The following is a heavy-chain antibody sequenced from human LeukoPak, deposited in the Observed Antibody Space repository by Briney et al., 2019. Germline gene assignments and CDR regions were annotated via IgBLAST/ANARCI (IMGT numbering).Heavy chain of an antibody. J-gene: IGHJ4*02. CDR2: IIPIFGTA. Sequence: ASVKVSCKASGGTFSSYAISWVRQAPGQGLEWMGGIIPIFGTANCAQKFQGRVTITTDESTSTAYMELSSLRSEDTAVYYCARGLTMVRGVMGYFDYWGQGTLVTVSS. CDR1: GGTFSSYA. D-gene: IGHD3-10*01. V-gene: IGHV1-69*05. CDR3: ARGLTMVRGVMGYFDY.